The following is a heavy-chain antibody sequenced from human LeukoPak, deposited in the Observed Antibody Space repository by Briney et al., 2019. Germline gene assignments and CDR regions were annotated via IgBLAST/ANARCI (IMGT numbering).Heavy chain of an antibody. Sequence: SETLSLTCTVSGGSISSSSYYWGWIRQPPGKGLEWIGSIYYSGSTYYNPSLKSRVTISVDTSKNQFSLKLSSVTAADTAVYYCARTVPPYGYSYGYYFDYWGQGTLVTVSS. CDR3: ARTVPPYGYSYGYYFDY. CDR2: IYYSGST. D-gene: IGHD5-18*01. CDR1: GGSISSSSYY. J-gene: IGHJ4*02. V-gene: IGHV4-39*07.